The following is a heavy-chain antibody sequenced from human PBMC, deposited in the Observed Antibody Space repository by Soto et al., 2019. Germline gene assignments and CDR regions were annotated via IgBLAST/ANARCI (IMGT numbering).Heavy chain of an antibody. CDR1: GYIFTTYS. CDR3: AIEAFGVHSIGSDP. D-gene: IGHD6-25*01. V-gene: IGHV1-18*01. CDR2: ISPNNGNT. J-gene: IGHJ1*01. Sequence: ASVQVSCKASGYIFTTYSIAWVLQAPGQGLEWMGWISPNNGNTNYAQKFQGRDTMTTDTSTSTAYMELRSLTSDDTAVYYGAIEAFGVHSIGSDPWGQGPLGSVS.